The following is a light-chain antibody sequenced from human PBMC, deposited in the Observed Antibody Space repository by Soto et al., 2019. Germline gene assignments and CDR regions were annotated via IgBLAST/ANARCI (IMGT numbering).Light chain of an antibody. J-gene: IGKJ2*01. V-gene: IGKV3-11*01. CDR3: QQRSKWYT. CDR2: DAS. CDR1: QSVGRY. Sequence: EIVLTQSPATLSLSPGERATLSCRASQSVGRYLAWYQEKPGQAPRLLIYDASNRATGIPARFSGSGSGTDFTLTISSLEPEDFAVYYCQQRSKWYTVGQGTKVDIK.